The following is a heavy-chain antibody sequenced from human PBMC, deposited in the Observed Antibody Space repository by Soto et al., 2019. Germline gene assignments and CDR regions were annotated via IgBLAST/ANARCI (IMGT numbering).Heavy chain of an antibody. J-gene: IGHJ6*02. V-gene: IGHV4-30-4*01. D-gene: IGHD2-21*02. CDR3: AREDDRGDRDYYGLDV. CDR1: GGSISSDHYH. CDR2: IHYSGSI. Sequence: QVQLQESGPGLVRPSQTLSLTCTVSGGSISSDHYHWTWIRQPPGKGLEWIGYIHYSGSIYYNPSRQRRVTMAVDTSKNLVALKLSSGTAADTAVYFWAREDDRGDRDYYGLDVWGQGTTVTVSS.